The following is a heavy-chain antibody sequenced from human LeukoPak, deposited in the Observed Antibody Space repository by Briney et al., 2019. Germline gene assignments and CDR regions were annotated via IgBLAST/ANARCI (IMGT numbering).Heavy chain of an antibody. Sequence: PGGSLRLSCAASGFTFSRLGMQWVRQAPGKGLEWVAVIHNDGTMGQYADSVKGRLTISKDFSRNTLYLQMNSLRDDDTAVYYCAKEGDEFRGYLDVWGKGTTVTVSS. CDR3: AKEGDEFRGYLDV. V-gene: IGHV3-30*02. CDR1: GFTFSRLG. D-gene: IGHD3-16*01. J-gene: IGHJ6*04. CDR2: IHNDGTMG.